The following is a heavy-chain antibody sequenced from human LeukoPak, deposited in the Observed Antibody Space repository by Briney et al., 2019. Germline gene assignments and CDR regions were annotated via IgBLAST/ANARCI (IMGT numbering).Heavy chain of an antibody. CDR3: ARGDSSSGAFDI. CDR2: IYYSGST. CDR1: GGSISSGDYY. Sequence: SETLSLTCTVSGGSISSGDYYWSWIRQPPGKGLEWIGYIYYSGSTYYNPSLKSRVTISVDMSKNQFSLKLSSVTAADTAVYYCARGDSSSGAFDIWGQGTMVTVSS. V-gene: IGHV4-30-4*08. D-gene: IGHD6-6*01. J-gene: IGHJ3*02.